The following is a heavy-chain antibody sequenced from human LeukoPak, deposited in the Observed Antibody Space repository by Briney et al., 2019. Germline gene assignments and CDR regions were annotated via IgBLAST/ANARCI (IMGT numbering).Heavy chain of an antibody. CDR3: VGSGNSAH. Sequence: GGSLRLSCAASGFTFSSYAMSWIRQGPVKGLEWVSSISASGDVIFLVDSVKGRFIVSRDNSQNTLSLQMNSLRVEDTAIYYCVGSGNSAHWGQGTLVTVSS. V-gene: IGHV3-23*01. J-gene: IGHJ4*02. D-gene: IGHD1-7*01. CDR1: GFTFSSYA. CDR2: ISASGDVI.